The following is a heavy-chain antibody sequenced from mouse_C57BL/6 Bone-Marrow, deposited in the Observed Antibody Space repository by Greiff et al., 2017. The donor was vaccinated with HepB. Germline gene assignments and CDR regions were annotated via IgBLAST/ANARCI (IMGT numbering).Heavy chain of an antibody. Sequence: QVQLQQPGAELVMPGASVKLSCKASGYTFTSYWMHWVKQRPGQGLEWIGEIDPSDSYTNYNQKFKGKSTLTVDKSSSTAYMQLSSLTSEDSAVYYCARLDTVVATDYDMDYWGQGTSVTVSS. V-gene: IGHV1-69*01. CDR3: ARLDTVVATDYDMDY. D-gene: IGHD1-1*01. CDR1: GYTFTSYW. CDR2: IDPSDSYT. J-gene: IGHJ4*01.